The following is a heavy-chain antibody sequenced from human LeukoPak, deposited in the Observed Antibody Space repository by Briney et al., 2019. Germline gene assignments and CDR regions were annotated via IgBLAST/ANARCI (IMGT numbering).Heavy chain of an antibody. CDR1: GGTFSSYA. V-gene: IGHV1-69*13. CDR2: IIPIFGTA. J-gene: IGHJ6*02. D-gene: IGHD3-9*01. Sequence: GASVKVSCKASGGTFSSYAISWVRQAPGQGLEWMGGIIPIFGTANYAQKFQGRVTITADESTSTAYMELSSLRSEDTAVYYCARDLPGDLYYYYGMDVWGQGTTVTVSS. CDR3: ARDLPGDLYYYYGMDV.